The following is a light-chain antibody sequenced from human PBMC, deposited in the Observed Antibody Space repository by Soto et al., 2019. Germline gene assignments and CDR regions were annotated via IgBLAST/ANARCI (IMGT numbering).Light chain of an antibody. CDR3: QQYGSSRT. CDR2: GSS. Sequence: EIVLTQSPGTLSLSPGERATLSCRASQSVSSSYLAWYQQKPGQAPRLLIYGSSSRATGIPDSFRCSGSGTDFTLTSSRLEPEDFAVYYCQQYGSSRTFGQGTKVDIK. CDR1: QSVSSSY. J-gene: IGKJ1*01. V-gene: IGKV3-20*01.